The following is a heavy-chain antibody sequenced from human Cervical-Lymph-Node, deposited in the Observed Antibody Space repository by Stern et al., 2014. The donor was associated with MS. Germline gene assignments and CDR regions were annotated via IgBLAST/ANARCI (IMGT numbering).Heavy chain of an antibody. D-gene: IGHD1-1*01. CDR2: TSPSGVGT. V-gene: IGHV1-46*01. CDR1: GDTPTTYY. CDR3: TMVDIGWNDGLGP. Sequence: EQLVESGAEVKKPGASAKISCQASGDTPTTYYIHWGRQAPGQGLEWMGLTSPSGVGTTYAHRFQGRITMTRDTSTRTVFVEMTGLRSDDTAMYYCTMVDIGWNDGLGPWGQGTLVTVSS. J-gene: IGHJ5*02.